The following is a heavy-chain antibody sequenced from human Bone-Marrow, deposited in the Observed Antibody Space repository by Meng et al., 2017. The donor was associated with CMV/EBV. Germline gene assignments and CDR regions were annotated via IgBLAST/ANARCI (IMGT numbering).Heavy chain of an antibody. J-gene: IGHJ4*02. CDR2: INSDGSST. Sequence: GESLKISCAASGFTFRSYWMHWVRQAPGKGLVWVSHINSDGSSTSYADSVKGRFTITRDNAKNTLYLQMTSLRTDDTAVYYCARGGAGTHFDNWGQGTRVTVSS. CDR3: ARGGAGTHFDN. V-gene: IGHV3-74*01. CDR1: GFTFRSYW. D-gene: IGHD6-13*01.